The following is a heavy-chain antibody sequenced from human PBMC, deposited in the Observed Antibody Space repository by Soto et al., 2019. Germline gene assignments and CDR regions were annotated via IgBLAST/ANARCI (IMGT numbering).Heavy chain of an antibody. CDR1: GFTFSDYY. V-gene: IGHV3-11*01. D-gene: IGHD1-1*01. CDR3: ARGHTRYNWNDGNFDY. J-gene: IGHJ4*02. CDR2: ISSSGSTI. Sequence: GGSLRLSCAASGFTFSDYYMSWIRQAPGKGLEWVSYISSSGSTIYYADSVKGRFTISRDNAKNSLYLQMNSLRAEDTAVYYCARGHTRYNWNDGNFDYWGQGXLVTVSS.